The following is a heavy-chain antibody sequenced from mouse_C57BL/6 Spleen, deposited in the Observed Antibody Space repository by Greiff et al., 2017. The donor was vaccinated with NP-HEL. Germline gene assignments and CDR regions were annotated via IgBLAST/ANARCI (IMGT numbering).Heavy chain of an antibody. CDR3: AREGGLRRLDY. Sequence: QVQLQQPGAELVRPGSSVKLSCKASGYTFTSYWMDWVKRRPGQGLEWIGNIYPSDSETHYNQKFKDKATLTVDKSSSTAYMQLSSLTSEDSAVYYCAREGGLRRLDYWGQGTSVTVSS. CDR1: GYTFTSYW. CDR2: IYPSDSET. V-gene: IGHV1-61*01. D-gene: IGHD2-2*01. J-gene: IGHJ4*01.